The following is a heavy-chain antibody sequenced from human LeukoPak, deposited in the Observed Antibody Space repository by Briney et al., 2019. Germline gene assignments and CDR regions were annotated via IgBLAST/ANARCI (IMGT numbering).Heavy chain of an antibody. D-gene: IGHD2-21*02. CDR2: ISAYNGNT. V-gene: IGHV1-18*01. CDR3: ARTADRDGYYYYYYYMDV. CDR1: GYTFTSYG. Sequence: GASVKVSCKASGYTFTSYGISWVRQAPVQGLEWMGWISAYNGNTNYAQKLQGRVTMTTDTSTSTAYMELRSLRSDDTAVYYCARTADRDGYYYYYYYMDVWGKGTTVTVSS. J-gene: IGHJ6*03.